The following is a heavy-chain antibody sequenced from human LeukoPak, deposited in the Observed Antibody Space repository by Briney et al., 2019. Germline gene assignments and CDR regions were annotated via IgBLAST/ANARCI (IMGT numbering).Heavy chain of an antibody. J-gene: IGHJ4*02. CDR2: IYYSGST. V-gene: IGHV4-59*08. Sequence: SETLSLTCTVSGGSISSYYWSWIRQPPGKGLEWIGYIYYSGSTNYNPSLKSRVTISVDTSKNQFSLKLSSVTAADTALYYCARYQVGPDSFDYRGQGTLVTVSS. CDR1: GGSISSYY. CDR3: ARYQVGPDSFDY.